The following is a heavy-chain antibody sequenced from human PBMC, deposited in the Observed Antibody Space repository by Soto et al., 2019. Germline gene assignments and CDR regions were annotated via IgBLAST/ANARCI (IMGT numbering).Heavy chain of an antibody. V-gene: IGHV1-18*01. Sequence: ASVKVSCKASGYTFTSYGISWVRQAPGQGLEWMGWISAYNGNTNYAQKLQGRVTMTTDTSTSTAYMELRSLRSDDTAVYYGARDQYCTNGVCYHDAFDIWGQGKMVTVSS. D-gene: IGHD2-8*01. CDR2: ISAYNGNT. J-gene: IGHJ3*02. CDR3: ARDQYCTNGVCYHDAFDI. CDR1: GYTFTSYG.